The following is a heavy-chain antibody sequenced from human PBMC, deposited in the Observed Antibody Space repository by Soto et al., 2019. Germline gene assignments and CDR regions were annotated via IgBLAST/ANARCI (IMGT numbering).Heavy chain of an antibody. J-gene: IGHJ4*02. CDR2: SGTT. V-gene: IGHV4-39*01. D-gene: IGHD4-17*01. Sequence: KPSETLSLTCTVSGGSISSYNYLWTWIRQSPGKGPEWIGSGTTYYNPSLRSRVTISVDKSRNQFSLEMSSVTAADTAVYYCATYGGDTGRFDYWGQGILVTVSS. CDR3: ATYGGDTGRFDY. CDR1: GGSISSYNYL.